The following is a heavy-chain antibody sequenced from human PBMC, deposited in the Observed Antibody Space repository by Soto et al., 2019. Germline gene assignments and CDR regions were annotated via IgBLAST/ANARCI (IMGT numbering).Heavy chain of an antibody. CDR1: GSTFSYYY. V-gene: IGHV3-11*06. CDR3: ATARLGRLSMDYYFDD. CDR2: ITPTSSYA. D-gene: IGHD5-12*01. J-gene: IGHJ4*02. Sequence: GALRLSCAASGSTFSYYYMTWIRQSPGKGLEWVSYITPTSSYADYADSVKGRFSISRDNAKASLYLQMNSLRAEDTAVYYCATARLGRLSMDYYFDDWGQGTQVTVSS.